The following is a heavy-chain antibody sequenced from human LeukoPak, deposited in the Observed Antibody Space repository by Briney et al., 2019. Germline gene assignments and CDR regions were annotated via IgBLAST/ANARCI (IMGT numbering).Heavy chain of an antibody. J-gene: IGHJ5*02. V-gene: IGHV3-30*18. Sequence: PGRSLRLSCAASGFTFSRDGMHWVRQAPGKGLEWVAVISNDETNKYYTDSVRGRFTISRDNSKNMVYLQMNSPRVEDTAVYYCAKEGQRGSYGVYDDYHWGQGTLVTVSS. D-gene: IGHD5/OR15-5a*01. CDR1: GFTFSRDG. CDR3: AKEGQRGSYGVYDDYH. CDR2: ISNDETNK.